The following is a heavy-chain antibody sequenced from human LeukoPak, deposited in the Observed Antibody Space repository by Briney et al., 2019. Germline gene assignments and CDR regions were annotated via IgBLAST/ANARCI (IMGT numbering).Heavy chain of an antibody. J-gene: IGHJ6*03. Sequence: PAETLSLTCSVSGGSVSNSNYYWGWIRQPPGRELEWIGSIYYTTSTYYNPSLKSRVTISVDTSKNQFSLKLSSLTAADTAVYYCASVRFVGWLHVGYMDVWGKGTTVTVSS. CDR3: ASVRFVGWLHVGYMDV. D-gene: IGHD3-3*01. CDR1: GGSVSNSNYY. CDR2: IYYTTST. V-gene: IGHV4-39*07.